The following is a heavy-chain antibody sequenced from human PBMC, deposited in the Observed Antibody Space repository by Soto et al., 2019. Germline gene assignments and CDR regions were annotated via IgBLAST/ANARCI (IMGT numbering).Heavy chain of an antibody. V-gene: IGHV4-34*01. D-gene: IGHD3-10*01. CDR3: ARGRGDGYNQHWYFDL. CDR2: INHSGST. CDR1: GGSFSGYY. Sequence: QVHLQQWGAGLLKPSETLSLTCAVYGGSFSGYYWSWIRQPPGKGLEWIGEINHSGSTTYNPSLKSRVSISVGTSNNQFSLKLSSVTAADTAVYYCARGRGDGYNQHWYFDLWGRGTLVTVSS. J-gene: IGHJ2*01.